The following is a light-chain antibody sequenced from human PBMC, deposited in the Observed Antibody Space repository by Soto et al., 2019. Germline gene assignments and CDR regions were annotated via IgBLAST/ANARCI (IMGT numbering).Light chain of an antibody. CDR3: HQYNSYPWT. V-gene: IGKV1-5*03. CDR2: KGS. CDR1: QSISDW. Sequence: DIQMTQSPSTLSASVGDRVTITCRASQSISDWLAWYQQNPGKAPKVLIYKGSFLENGVPSWFSGSGSGTEFTLTIASLQPDDFATYYCHQYNSYPWTFGQGTKVEIK. J-gene: IGKJ1*01.